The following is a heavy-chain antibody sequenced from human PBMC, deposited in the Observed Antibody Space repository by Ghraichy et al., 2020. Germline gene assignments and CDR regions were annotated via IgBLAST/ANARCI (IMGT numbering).Heavy chain of an antibody. D-gene: IGHD3-3*01. V-gene: IGHV1-24*01. Sequence: ASVKVSCKVSGYTLTELSMHWVRQAPGKGLEWMGGFDPEDGETIYAQKFQGRVTMTEDTSTDTAYMELSSLRSEDTAVYYCAVGETFGVVTWNQGDWFDPWGEGALVTVSS. CDR1: GYTLTELS. J-gene: IGHJ5*02. CDR2: FDPEDGET. CDR3: AVGETFGVVTWNQGDWFDP.